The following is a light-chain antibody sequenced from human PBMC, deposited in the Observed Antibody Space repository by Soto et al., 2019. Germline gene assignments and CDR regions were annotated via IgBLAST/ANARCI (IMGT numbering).Light chain of an antibody. CDR1: QTISRW. Sequence: DIQMTQSPSTLSASFGDRVTITCRASQTISRWLAWYQQIPVKAPKLLIYDASSLESGVPSRFSGSGSGTEFTLTISSLQSEDLAVYYCQQYNNWPPITFGQGTRLEIK. CDR2: DAS. J-gene: IGKJ5*01. V-gene: IGKV1-5*01. CDR3: QQYNNWPPIT.